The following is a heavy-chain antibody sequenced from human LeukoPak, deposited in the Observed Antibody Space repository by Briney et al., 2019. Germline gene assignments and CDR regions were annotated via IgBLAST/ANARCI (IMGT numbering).Heavy chain of an antibody. Sequence: GASVKVSCKASGYTFTSYDINWVRQATGQGLEWMGWMNPNSGNTGYAQKFQGRVTITRNTSISTAYMELSSLTSDDTAVYYCARGKGRGGDCYYDSRCFLDWFDPWGQGTLVTVSS. J-gene: IGHJ5*02. CDR1: GYTFTSYD. CDR3: ARGKGRGGDCYYDSRCFLDWFDP. CDR2: MNPNSGNT. V-gene: IGHV1-8*03. D-gene: IGHD3-22*01.